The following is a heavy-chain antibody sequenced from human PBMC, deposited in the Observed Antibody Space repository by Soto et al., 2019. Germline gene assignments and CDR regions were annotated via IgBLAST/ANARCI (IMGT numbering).Heavy chain of an antibody. CDR1: GGTFSSYA. Sequence: ASVKVSCKASGGTFSSYAISWVRQAPGQGLEWMGGIIPIFGTANYAQKFQGRVTITADKSTSTAYMELSSLRSEDTAVYYCARARVPAAIQGNWFDPWGQGTLVTVS. CDR3: ARARVPAAIQGNWFDP. J-gene: IGHJ5*02. CDR2: IIPIFGTA. V-gene: IGHV1-69*06. D-gene: IGHD2-2*01.